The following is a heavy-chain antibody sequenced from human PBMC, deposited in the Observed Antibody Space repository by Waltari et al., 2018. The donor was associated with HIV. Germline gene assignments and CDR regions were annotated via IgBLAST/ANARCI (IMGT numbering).Heavy chain of an antibody. CDR2: INTGDGSP. J-gene: IGHJ4*02. V-gene: IGHV1-3*04. Sequence: QVQLVQSGAEMRKPGASVKVSCTASKYTFASYGIHWLRQAPGQRLEWMGWINTGDGSPKYSQKFQGRVTITRDTAASTAYMQLSSLRSEDTAIYYCARELRFDIVFDDWGQGTLVTVSS. CDR3: ARELRFDIVFDD. CDR1: KYTFASYG. D-gene: IGHD5-12*01.